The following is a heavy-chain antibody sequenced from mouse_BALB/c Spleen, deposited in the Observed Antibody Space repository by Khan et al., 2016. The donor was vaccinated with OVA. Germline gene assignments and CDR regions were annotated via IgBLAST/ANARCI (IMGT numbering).Heavy chain of an antibody. D-gene: IGHD2-4*01. CDR1: GYSITSDYS. J-gene: IGHJ2*01. Sequence: VQLQESGPDLVEPSQSLSLTCTVTGYSITSDYSWHWIRQFPGNKLEWLGYMHFSGRTNYNPSFKSRISLTPDTSNNPFFLQLNSVTTEDSATYYCSSLDYDDIDHWGQGSTRTVSS. CDR2: MHFSGRT. CDR3: SSLDYDDIDH. V-gene: IGHV3-1*02.